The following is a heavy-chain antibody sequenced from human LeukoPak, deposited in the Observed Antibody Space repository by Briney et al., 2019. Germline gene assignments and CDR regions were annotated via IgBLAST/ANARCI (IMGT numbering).Heavy chain of an antibody. D-gene: IGHD4-11*01. V-gene: IGHV4-38-2*01. CDR3: ARGDYSPNYYYYGMDV. CDR2: IYTSGST. CDR1: GYSISSGYY. Sequence: SETLSLTCAVSGYSISSGYYWGWIRQPPGKGLEWIGRIYTSGSTNYNPSLKSRVTISVDTSKNQFSLELSSVTAADTAVYYCARGDYSPNYYYYGMDVWGQGTTVTVSS. J-gene: IGHJ6*02.